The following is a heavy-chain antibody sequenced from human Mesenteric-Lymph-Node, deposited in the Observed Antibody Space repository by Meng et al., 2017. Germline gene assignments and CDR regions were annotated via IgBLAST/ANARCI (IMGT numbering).Heavy chain of an antibody. CDR2: IYSSGST. CDR3: ARRGRNGYSFGYFDF. V-gene: IGHV4-31*03. CDR1: GGSIRSGGYP. D-gene: IGHD5-24*01. Sequence: QAQRQESGPGQVEPSQTLSLTCTVSGGSIRSGGYPWTWIRQRPGKGLEWIGYIYSSGSTYYNPSLKSRLTISIDTSKNQFSLKLSSVTAADTAVYYCARRGRNGYSFGYFDFWGQGTLVTVSS. J-gene: IGHJ4*02.